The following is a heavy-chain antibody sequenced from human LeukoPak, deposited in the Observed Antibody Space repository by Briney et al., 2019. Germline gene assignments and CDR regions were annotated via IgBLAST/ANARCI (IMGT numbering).Heavy chain of an antibody. Sequence: SVKVSCKASRGTFSSYAISWVRQAPGHGLEWMGGIIPIFGTANYAQKFQGRVTITADETTSTAYMELSSLRSEDTAVYYCASVDYYDSSGYDRFDYWGQGTLVTVSA. CDR1: RGTFSSYA. J-gene: IGHJ4*02. V-gene: IGHV1-69*13. CDR3: ASVDYYDSSGYDRFDY. CDR2: IIPIFGTA. D-gene: IGHD3-22*01.